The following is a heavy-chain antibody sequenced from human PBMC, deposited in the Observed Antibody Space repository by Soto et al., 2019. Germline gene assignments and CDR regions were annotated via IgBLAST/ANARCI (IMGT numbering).Heavy chain of an antibody. CDR1: GFTFSSYS. CDR2: ISSSSSTI. J-gene: IGHJ3*02. V-gene: IGHV3-48*01. Sequence: EVQLVESGGGLVQPGGSLRLSCAASGFTFSSYSMNWVRQAPGKGLEWVSYISSSSSTIYYADSVKGRFTISRDNAKNSLYLQMNSLRAEDTAVYYCARVTSSITIFGVVPNDAFDIWGQGTMVTVSS. D-gene: IGHD3-3*01. CDR3: ARVTSSITIFGVVPNDAFDI.